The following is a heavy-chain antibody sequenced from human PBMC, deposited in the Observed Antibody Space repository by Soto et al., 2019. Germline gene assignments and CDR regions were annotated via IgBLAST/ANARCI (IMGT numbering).Heavy chain of an antibody. D-gene: IGHD4-17*01. V-gene: IGHV3-74*01. Sequence: PGGSLRLSCAVSGFSFSGYWMHCVRQAPGKGLVWVSRINSDGRTTNYADSVKGRFTISRDNAKDTLYLQMDSLRAEDTAVYYCASAKMGDYFEGYWGQGTPGNVSS. CDR1: GFSFSGYW. J-gene: IGHJ4*02. CDR3: ASAKMGDYFEGY. CDR2: INSDGRTT.